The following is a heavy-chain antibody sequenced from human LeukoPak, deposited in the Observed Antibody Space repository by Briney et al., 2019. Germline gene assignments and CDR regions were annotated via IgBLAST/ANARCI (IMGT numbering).Heavy chain of an antibody. J-gene: IGHJ4*02. V-gene: IGHV3-74*01. CDR3: VRGGLEPFDY. CDR1: GFVFSKYW. Sequence: GGSLRLSCAASGFVFSKYWMHWVRHAPGKGLVWVSRINPEETTINSADSVKGRFTISRDNARNTLYLQMDSLRVEDVGIYYCVRGGLEPFDYWGQGTLVSVSS. CDR2: INPEETTI. D-gene: IGHD1-1*01.